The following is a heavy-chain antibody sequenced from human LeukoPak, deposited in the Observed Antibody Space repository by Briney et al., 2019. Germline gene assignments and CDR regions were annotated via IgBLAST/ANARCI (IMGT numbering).Heavy chain of an antibody. V-gene: IGHV1-45*02. CDR2: ITPFNGNT. CDR1: GYTFTYRY. J-gene: IGHJ4*02. Sequence: SVKVSCKASGYTFTYRYLHWVRQAPGQALEWMGWITPFNGNTNYAQKFQDRVTITRDRSMSTAHMELSSLRSEDTAMYYCARFSGYDTTDDYWGQGTLVTVSS. CDR3: ARFSGYDTTDDY. D-gene: IGHD5-12*01.